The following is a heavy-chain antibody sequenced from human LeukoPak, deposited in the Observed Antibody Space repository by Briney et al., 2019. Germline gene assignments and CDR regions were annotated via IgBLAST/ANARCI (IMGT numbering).Heavy chain of an antibody. CDR2: ISSSSSYI. Sequence: GGSLRLSCAASGFTFSSYSMNWVRQAPGKALEWVSSISSSSSYIYYADSVKGRFTISRDNAKNSLYLQMNSLRAEDTAVYYCARDGGLYSSGWYFYFDYWGQGTLVTVSS. V-gene: IGHV3-21*01. J-gene: IGHJ4*02. CDR1: GFTFSSYS. CDR3: ARDGGLYSSGWYFYFDY. D-gene: IGHD6-19*01.